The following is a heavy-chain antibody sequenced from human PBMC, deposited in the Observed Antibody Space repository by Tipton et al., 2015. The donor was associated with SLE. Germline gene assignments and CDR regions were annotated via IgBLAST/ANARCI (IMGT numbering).Heavy chain of an antibody. CDR3: ARLRLIISTTGGDY. V-gene: IGHV3-48*03. D-gene: IGHD1-14*01. CDR2: ISNGGSK. CDR1: GFTFSNYE. J-gene: IGHJ4*02. Sequence: SLRLSCVGSGFTFSNYEMNWVRQAPGKGLEWIAHISNGGSKYYADSVRGRFTISRDNAKNSVYLQMDSLRVEDTAVYYCARLRLIISTTGGDYWGQGTLVSVSS.